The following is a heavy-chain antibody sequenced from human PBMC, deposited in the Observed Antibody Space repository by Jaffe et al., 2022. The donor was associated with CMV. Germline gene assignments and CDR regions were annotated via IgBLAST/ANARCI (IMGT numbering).Heavy chain of an antibody. V-gene: IGHV4-34*01. D-gene: IGHD3-3*01. CDR1: GGSFSGYY. CDR2: INHSGST. J-gene: IGHJ6*02. CDR3: AREVLLEWLLYPRRSSEGMDV. Sequence: QVQLQQWGAGLLKPSETLSLTCAVYGGSFSGYYWSWIRQPPGKGLEWIGEINHSGSTNYNPSLKSRVTISVDTSKNQFSLKLSSVTAADTAVYYCAREVLLEWLLYPRRSSEGMDVWGQGTTVTVSS.